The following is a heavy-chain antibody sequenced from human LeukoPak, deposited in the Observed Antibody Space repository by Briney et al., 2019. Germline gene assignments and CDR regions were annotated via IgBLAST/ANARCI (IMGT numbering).Heavy chain of an antibody. CDR2: INHSGST. CDR3: ARTLGRRSSGWLMGVWAFDI. CDR1: GGSFSGYY. Sequence: IPSETLSLTCAVYGGSFSGYYWSWIRQPPGKGLEWIGEINHSGSTNYNPSLKSRVTISVDTSKNQFSLKLSSVTAADTAVYYCARTLGRRSSGWLMGVWAFDIWGQGTMVTVSS. V-gene: IGHV4-34*01. J-gene: IGHJ3*02. D-gene: IGHD6-13*01.